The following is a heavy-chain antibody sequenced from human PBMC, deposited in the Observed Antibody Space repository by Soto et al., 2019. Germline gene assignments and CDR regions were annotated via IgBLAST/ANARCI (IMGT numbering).Heavy chain of an antibody. Sequence: QVQLVQSGAEVKKPGASVKVSCQASGYTFTSYGISWVRQAPGQGLEWMGWISAYNGNTYCVEKFQGRVTMTTDTSTSTAHMDLRSLRFDDTAVYFGARDRTNGAASELWGQGTLVTVSS. V-gene: IGHV1-18*01. CDR2: ISAYNGNT. J-gene: IGHJ4*02. CDR1: GYTFTSYG. CDR3: ARDRTNGAASEL. D-gene: IGHD2-8*01.